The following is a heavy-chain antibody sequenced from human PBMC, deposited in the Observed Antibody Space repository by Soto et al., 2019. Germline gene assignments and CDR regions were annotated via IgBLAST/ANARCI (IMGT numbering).Heavy chain of an antibody. J-gene: IGHJ4*02. CDR3: AKNLGGGSCYDAVDY. CDR2: ISGSGANT. V-gene: IGHV3-23*01. Sequence: EVQLLESGGGLVQPGGSLRLSCAASGFTINNYAMTWVRQAPGKGLEWVSAISGSGANTYYANSVKGRFTISRDNSKNTLYLQMNSLRTEDTALYYCAKNLGGGSCYDAVDYWGQGTLVTVSS. D-gene: IGHD2-15*01. CDR1: GFTINNYA.